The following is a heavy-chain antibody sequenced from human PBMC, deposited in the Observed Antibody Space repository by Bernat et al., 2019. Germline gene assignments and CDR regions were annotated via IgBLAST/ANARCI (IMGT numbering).Heavy chain of an antibody. D-gene: IGHD6-19*01. CDR1: GGSISSSNW. V-gene: IGHV4-4*02. CDR3: ARGITVAATSYNWFDP. Sequence: QVQLQESGPGLVKPSGTLSLTCAVSGGSISSSNWWSWVRQPPGKGLEWIGEIYHSGSFKYNPSLKSRVTISVDKSKNHFSLKLTSVTAADTAVYYCARGITVAATSYNWFDPWGQGTLVTVSS. CDR2: IYHSGSF. J-gene: IGHJ5*02.